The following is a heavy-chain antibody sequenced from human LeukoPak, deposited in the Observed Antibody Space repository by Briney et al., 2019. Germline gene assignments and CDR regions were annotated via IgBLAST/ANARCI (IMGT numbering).Heavy chain of an antibody. Sequence: GGSLRLSCASSRFTFSNSIFHWVRQPPGRGLEWVAAMSFDGFSKYYADSVKGRFTISRDDSRSTVDLQLSSLRPDDTAVYYCAREGHTSGYCGCFDNWGQGTAVAVSS. V-gene: IGHV3-30*03. CDR3: AREGHTSGYCGCFDN. J-gene: IGHJ3*02. CDR1: RFTFSNSI. D-gene: IGHD3-22*01. CDR2: MSFDGFSK.